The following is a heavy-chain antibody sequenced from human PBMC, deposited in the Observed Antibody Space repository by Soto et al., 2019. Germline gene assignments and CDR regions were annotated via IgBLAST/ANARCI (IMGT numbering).Heavy chain of an antibody. CDR1: GFTFSSYA. Sequence: PGGSLRLSCAASGFTFSSYAMSWVRQAPGKGLEWVSAISGSGGSTYYADSVKGRFTISRDNSKNTLYLQMNSLRAEDTAVYYCAKDGESVEWELLDDYYFDYWGQGTLVTVSS. D-gene: IGHD1-26*01. J-gene: IGHJ4*02. V-gene: IGHV3-23*01. CDR3: AKDGESVEWELLDDYYFDY. CDR2: ISGSGGST.